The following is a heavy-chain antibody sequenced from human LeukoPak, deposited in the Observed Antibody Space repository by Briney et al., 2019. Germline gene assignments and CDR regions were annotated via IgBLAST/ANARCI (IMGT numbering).Heavy chain of an antibody. J-gene: IGHJ4*02. CDR1: GYTFTGYY. V-gene: IGHV1-2*02. D-gene: IGHD6-13*01. CDR3: ARDLWGIGTLGY. Sequence: ASVKVSCKASGYTFTGYYMHWVRQAPGQGLEWMGWIYPNSGGTNYAQKFQGRVTMTRDTSISTAYMELSRLRSDDTAVYYCARDLWGIGTLGYWGQGTLVTVSS. CDR2: IYPNSGGT.